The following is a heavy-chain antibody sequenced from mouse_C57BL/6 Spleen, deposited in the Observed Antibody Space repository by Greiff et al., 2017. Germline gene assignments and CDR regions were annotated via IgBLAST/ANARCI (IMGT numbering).Heavy chain of an antibody. CDR1: GYSITSGYY. CDR2: ISYDGSN. Sequence: ESGPGLVKPSQSLSLTCSVTGYSITSGYYWNWIRQFPGNKLEWMGYISYDGSNNYNPSLKNRISITRDTSKNQFFLKLNSVTTEDTATYYCARTGTGGYYFDYWGQGTTLTVSS. V-gene: IGHV3-6*01. J-gene: IGHJ2*01. CDR3: ARTGTGGYYFDY. D-gene: IGHD4-1*01.